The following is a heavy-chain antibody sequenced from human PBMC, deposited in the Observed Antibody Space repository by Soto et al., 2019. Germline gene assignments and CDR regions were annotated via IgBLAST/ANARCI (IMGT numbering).Heavy chain of an antibody. CDR1: GYTFTSYA. D-gene: IGHD4-17*01. J-gene: IGHJ4*02. CDR3: ARDLDDYVGYFDY. Sequence: QVQLVQSGAEEKKPGASVKVSCKASGYTFTSYAMHWVRQAPGQRLEWMGWINAGNGNTKYSQKFQGRVTITRDTXASTAYMELSSLRSEDTAVYYCARDLDDYVGYFDYWGQGTLVTVSS. V-gene: IGHV1-3*05. CDR2: INAGNGNT.